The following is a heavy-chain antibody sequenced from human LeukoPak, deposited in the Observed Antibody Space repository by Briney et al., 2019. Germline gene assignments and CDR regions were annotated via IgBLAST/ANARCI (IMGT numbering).Heavy chain of an antibody. CDR1: GFTFSTYN. Sequence: GGSLRLSCAVSGFTFSTYNMNWVRQVPGKGLEWISYINADSSTIQYADSVRGRFTTSRDNAKNSLYLQMNSLRVEDTAVYYCVRDNSRGQSLGVIYWGQGSLVTVSS. CDR2: INADSSTI. CDR3: VRDNSRGQSLGVIY. V-gene: IGHV3-48*01. D-gene: IGHD3-22*01. J-gene: IGHJ4*02.